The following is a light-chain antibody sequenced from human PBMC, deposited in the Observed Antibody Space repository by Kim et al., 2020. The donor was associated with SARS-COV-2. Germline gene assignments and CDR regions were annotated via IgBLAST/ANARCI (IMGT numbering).Light chain of an antibody. V-gene: IGLV2-11*01. J-gene: IGLJ3*02. Sequence: QSALTQPRSISESPGQSVTISCTGTSSDVGGFTYVSWYQQHPGKAPKLMIYDVSKRPSGVPDRFSGSKSGNSASLTISGLQAEDEADYYCCSYAGRYTWVFGGGTKVTVL. CDR1: SSDVGGFTY. CDR3: CSYAGRYTWV. CDR2: DVS.